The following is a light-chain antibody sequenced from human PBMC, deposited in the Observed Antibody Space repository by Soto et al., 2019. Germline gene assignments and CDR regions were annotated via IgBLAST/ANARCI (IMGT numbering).Light chain of an antibody. Sequence: SYELTQPPSVSVAPGKTARIICGGNNIGSKSVHWYRQKPGQAPVLVIYYDSDRPSGIPERFSGSSSGNTATLTISRVEAGDEADYYCQVWDSSSDHVVFGGGTKLAVL. CDR2: YDS. J-gene: IGLJ2*01. CDR1: NIGSKS. CDR3: QVWDSSSDHVV. V-gene: IGLV3-21*04.